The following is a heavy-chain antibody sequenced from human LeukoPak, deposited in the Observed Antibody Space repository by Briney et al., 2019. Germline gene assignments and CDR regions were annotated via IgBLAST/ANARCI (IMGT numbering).Heavy chain of an antibody. J-gene: IGHJ6*02. CDR1: GFNIGPYA. D-gene: IGHD2/OR15-2a*01. Sequence: GGSLRLSCAASGFNIGPYAMYWVRQGPGRGLEWVSVIKADGSGTFYSDSVRGRFTTSRDNSKNALYLQMSSLTSDDTALYYCATWAFYHNLDVWGQGTTVAVSS. CDR3: ATWAFYHNLDV. CDR2: IKADGSGT. V-gene: IGHV3-43*02.